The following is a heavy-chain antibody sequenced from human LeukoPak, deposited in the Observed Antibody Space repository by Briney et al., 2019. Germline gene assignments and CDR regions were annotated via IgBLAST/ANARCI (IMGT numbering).Heavy chain of an antibody. Sequence: GGSLRPSCAASGFTFSSYAMSWVRQAPGKGLEWVSAISGSGGSTYYADSVKGRFTISRDNSKNTLYLQMNSLRAEDTAVYYCAKDRDFWSGYRNYYFDYWGQGTLVTVSS. CDR3: AKDRDFWSGYRNYYFDY. J-gene: IGHJ4*02. D-gene: IGHD3-3*01. CDR1: GFTFSSYA. V-gene: IGHV3-23*01. CDR2: ISGSGGST.